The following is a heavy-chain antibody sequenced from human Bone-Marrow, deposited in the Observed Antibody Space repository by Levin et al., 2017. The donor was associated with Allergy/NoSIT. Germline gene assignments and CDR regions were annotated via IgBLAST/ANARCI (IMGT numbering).Heavy chain of an antibody. Sequence: PGGSLRLSCAASGFTFSNYWMSWVRQAPGKGLEWVANIKDDGGEKNYVDSVKGRFSISRDNAKSTLYLQMNSLRAEDTAVYYCARVGYGVPTPEFDYWGQGTLVTVSS. CDR3: ARVGYGVPTPEFDY. V-gene: IGHV3-7*01. D-gene: IGHD4-17*01. CDR2: IKDDGGEK. J-gene: IGHJ4*02. CDR1: GFTFSNYW.